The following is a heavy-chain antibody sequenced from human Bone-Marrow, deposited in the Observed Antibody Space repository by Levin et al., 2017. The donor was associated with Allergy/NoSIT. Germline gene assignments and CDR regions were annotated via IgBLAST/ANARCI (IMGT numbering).Heavy chain of an antibody. CDR1: GFTFNNAW. J-gene: IGHJ4*02. V-gene: IGHV3-15*01. CDR3: TSAIWSVAGPVAY. CDR2: IRSKIDGGII. D-gene: IGHD6-19*01. Sequence: GGSLRLSCAASGFTFNNAWMNWVRQVPGKGLEWVGRIRSKIDGGIIEYAAAVKGRFTMSRDDSKKTLSLEMTSLKSEDTAVYYCTSAIWSVAGPVAYWGQGTLITVSS.